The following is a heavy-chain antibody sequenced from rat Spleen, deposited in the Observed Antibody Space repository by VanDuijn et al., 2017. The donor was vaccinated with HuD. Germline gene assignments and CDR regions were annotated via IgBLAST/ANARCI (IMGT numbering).Heavy chain of an antibody. Sequence: EVQLVESGGGLVQPGRSMKLSCAASGFTFSNYDMVWVRQAPAQGLKWVATISYGGITPYYRYSVKGRFTISRDNAKSTLYLHMDSLRSEDTATYHCTVGYYFDYWGQGVMVTVSS. CDR2: ISYGGITP. CDR1: GFTFSNYD. D-gene: IGHD5-1*01. CDR3: TVGYYFDY. V-gene: IGHV5-25*01. J-gene: IGHJ2*01.